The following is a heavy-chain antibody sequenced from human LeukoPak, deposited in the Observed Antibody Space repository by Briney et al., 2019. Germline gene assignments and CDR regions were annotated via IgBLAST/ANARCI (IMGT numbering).Heavy chain of an antibody. D-gene: IGHD1-26*01. V-gene: IGHV3-74*01. CDR2: INSDGSST. J-gene: IGHJ4*02. CDR3: GRALGSPLDY. CDR1: GFSFSSDW. Sequence: TGGSLRLSCAASGFSFSSDWMHWVRQVPGEGLVWVSHINSDGSSTAYADSVKGRFTISRDNVKNTLYLQMNSLRVEDTAVYYCGRALGSPLDYWGQGTLVTVSS.